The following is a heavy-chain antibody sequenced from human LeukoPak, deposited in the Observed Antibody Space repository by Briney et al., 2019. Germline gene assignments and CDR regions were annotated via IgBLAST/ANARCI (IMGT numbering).Heavy chain of an antibody. V-gene: IGHV3-30*03. Sequence: GGSLRLSCAASGFTFNNYGMHWVRQAPGKGLEWVAVISYDGRNIHYPDSVKGRFTISRDNAKNTLYLQMNSLRAEDTAVYYCARDYGRSRDYGMDVWGQGTTVTVSS. CDR2: ISYDGRNI. J-gene: IGHJ6*02. CDR3: ARDYGRSRDYGMDV. CDR1: GFTFNNYG. D-gene: IGHD3-10*01.